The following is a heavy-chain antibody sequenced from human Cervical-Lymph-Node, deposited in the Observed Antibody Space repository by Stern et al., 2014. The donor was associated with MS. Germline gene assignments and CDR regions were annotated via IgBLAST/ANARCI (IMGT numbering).Heavy chain of an antibody. CDR1: GYTFTTYY. V-gene: IGHV1-46*01. D-gene: IGHD1-1*01. J-gene: IGHJ4*02. Sequence: VQLVQSGAEIRKPGASVKISCEASGYTFTTYYMHWVRQAPGQGLEWVALFNPSGGKTPHAQRFQGRVTVTGDTSTSTVYMELTGLRSDCARVLSLATSDSWGQGTLVIVSS. CDR3: ATSDS. CDR2: FNPSGGKT.